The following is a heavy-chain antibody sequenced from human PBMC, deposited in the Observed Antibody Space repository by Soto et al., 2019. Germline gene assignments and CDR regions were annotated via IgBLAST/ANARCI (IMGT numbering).Heavy chain of an antibody. CDR2: IYHSGST. Sequence: QLQLQESGSGLVKPSQTLSLTCAVSGGSISSGGYSWSWIRQPPGKGLEWIGYIYHSGSTYYNPSLQSRVTIAVARSKNQFSLKLSSVTAADTAVYSCAAGGGLPRYYWGQGTLVTVSS. V-gene: IGHV4-30-2*01. CDR3: AAGGGLPRYY. CDR1: GGSISSGGYS. J-gene: IGHJ4*02. D-gene: IGHD5-12*01.